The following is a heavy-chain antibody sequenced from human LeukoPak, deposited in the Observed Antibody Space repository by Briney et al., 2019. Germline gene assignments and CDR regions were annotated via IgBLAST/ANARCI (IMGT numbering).Heavy chain of an antibody. J-gene: IGHJ4*02. CDR2: IIASSGST. CDR1: GFSFNNFA. D-gene: IGHD5-12*01. Sequence: GGSLRLSCTASGFSFNNFAMSWVRLAPGKGLEWVSIIIASSGSTFYADSVKGRFTISRDNSKNTLYLQMNSLSVEDTAVYFCAKGGYDFVEVAYFDFWGQGALVTVSS. CDR3: AKGGYDFVEVAYFDF. V-gene: IGHV3-23*01.